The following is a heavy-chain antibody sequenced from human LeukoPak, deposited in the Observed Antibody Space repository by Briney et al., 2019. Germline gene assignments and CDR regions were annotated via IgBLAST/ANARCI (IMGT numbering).Heavy chain of an antibody. V-gene: IGHV3-23*01. CDR1: GFTFSSYA. J-gene: IGHJ6*02. CDR3: ATSVKGYSGGYGMDV. Sequence: GGSLRLSCAASGFTFSSYAMSWVHQAPGKGLEWVSAISGSGGSTYYADSVKGRFTISRDNSKNTLYLQMNSLRAEDTAVYYCATSVKGYSGGYGMDVWGQGTTVTVSS. D-gene: IGHD3-22*01. CDR2: ISGSGGST.